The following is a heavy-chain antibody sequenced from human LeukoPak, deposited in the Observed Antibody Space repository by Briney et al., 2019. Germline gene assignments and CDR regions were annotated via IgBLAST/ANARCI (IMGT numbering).Heavy chain of an antibody. CDR1: GGSISSYY. D-gene: IGHD3-22*01. CDR2: IYYSGST. V-gene: IGHV4-59*01. Sequence: SETLSLTCTVSGGSISSYYWSWIRQPPGKGLEWIGYIYYSGSTNYNPSLKSRVTISVDTSKNQFSLKLSSVTAADTAVYYCASARDSSGYNHRDYWGQGTLVTVSS. CDR3: ASARDSSGYNHRDY. J-gene: IGHJ4*02.